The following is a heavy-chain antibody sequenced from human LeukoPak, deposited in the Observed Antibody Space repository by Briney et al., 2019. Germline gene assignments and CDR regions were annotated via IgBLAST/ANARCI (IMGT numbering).Heavy chain of an antibody. Sequence: GGSLRLSCAASGFTSSSYAMHWVRQAPGKGLEWVAVISYDGSNKYYADSVKGRFTISRDNSKNTLYLQMNSLRAEDTAVYYCARDKCTSCFSEYYFDYWGQGTLVTVSS. CDR3: ARDKCTSCFSEYYFDY. J-gene: IGHJ4*02. CDR1: GFTSSSYA. CDR2: ISYDGSNK. D-gene: IGHD2-2*01. V-gene: IGHV3-30-3*01.